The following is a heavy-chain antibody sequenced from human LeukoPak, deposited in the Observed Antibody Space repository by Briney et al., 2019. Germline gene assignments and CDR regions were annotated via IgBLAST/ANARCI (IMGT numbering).Heavy chain of an antibody. J-gene: IGHJ4*02. D-gene: IGHD6-19*01. CDR3: ARDNRSGCPDY. V-gene: IGHV1-69*04. Sequence: SVKVSCKASGGTFSSYAISWVRQAPGQGLEWMGRIIPILGIANYAQKFQGRVTITADKSTSTAYMELSSLRSEDTAVYYCARDNRSGCPDYWGQGTLVTVSS. CDR1: GGTFSSYA. CDR2: IIPILGIA.